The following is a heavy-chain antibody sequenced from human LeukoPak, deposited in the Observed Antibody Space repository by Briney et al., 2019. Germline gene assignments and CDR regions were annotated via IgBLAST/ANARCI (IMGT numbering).Heavy chain of an antibody. CDR2: ISGSGGST. Sequence: GGSLRLSCAASGFTFSSYAMSWVRQAPGKGLEWVSAISGSGGSTYYADSVKGRFTISRDNAKNTVYLQMNSLRAEDTAVYYCAKGGSSSPRSTFDYWGQGTLLTVSS. CDR3: AKGGSSSPRSTFDY. V-gene: IGHV3-23*01. CDR1: GFTFSSYA. D-gene: IGHD6-13*01. J-gene: IGHJ4*02.